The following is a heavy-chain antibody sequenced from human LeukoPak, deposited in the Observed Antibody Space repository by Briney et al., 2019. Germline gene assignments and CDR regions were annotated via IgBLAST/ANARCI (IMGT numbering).Heavy chain of an antibody. Sequence: PSETLSLTCAVSGYSISSGYYWGWIRQPPGKGLEWIGSSYHSGSTYYNPSLKSRVTISVDTSKNQFSLKLSSVTAADTAVYYCARHPTYQYCSSTSCQRAPFDYWGQGTLVTVSS. CDR1: GYSISSGYY. CDR3: ARHPTYQYCSSTSCQRAPFDY. V-gene: IGHV4-38-2*01. D-gene: IGHD2-2*01. CDR2: SYHSGST. J-gene: IGHJ4*02.